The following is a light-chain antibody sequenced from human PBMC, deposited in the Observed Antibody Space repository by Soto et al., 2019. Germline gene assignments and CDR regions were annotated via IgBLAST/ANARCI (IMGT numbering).Light chain of an antibody. J-gene: IGLJ2*01. CDR1: SSDVGRYNY. CDR3: CSYAGSYTVV. CDR2: DVT. V-gene: IGLV2-11*01. Sequence: QSALTQPRSVSGSPGQSVTISCTGTSSDVGRYNYVSWYQQHPGKAPKFIIYDVTKRPSGVPDRFSGSKSGNTASLTISGLQAEDEAEYYCCSYAGSYTVVFGGGTKLTVL.